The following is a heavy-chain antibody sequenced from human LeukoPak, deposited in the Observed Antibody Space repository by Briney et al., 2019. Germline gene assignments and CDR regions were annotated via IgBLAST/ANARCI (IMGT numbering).Heavy chain of an antibody. CDR3: ARGRGSGGWSYIDY. CDR2: ISNDGSNK. V-gene: IGHV3-30-3*01. D-gene: IGHD2-15*01. Sequence: PGRSLSLSCAASGFTFSGYAMHWVRQAPGKGLEWVAVISNDGSNKYYADSVKGRFTISRDNPKSTLCLQMNSLRVEDTAVYSCARGRGSGGWSYIDYWGQGTLVTVSS. CDR1: GFTFSGYA. J-gene: IGHJ4*02.